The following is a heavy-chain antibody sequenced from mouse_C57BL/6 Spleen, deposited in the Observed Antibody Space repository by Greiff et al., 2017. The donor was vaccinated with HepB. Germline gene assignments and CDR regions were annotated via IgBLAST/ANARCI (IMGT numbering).Heavy chain of an antibody. D-gene: IGHD1-1*01. J-gene: IGHJ3*01. Sequence: QVQLMESGPGLVAPSQSLSITCTVSGFSLTSYGVHWVRQPPGKGLEWLVVIWSDGSTTYNSALKSRLSISKDNSKSQVFLKMNSLQTDDTAMYYCAREGSYYYGSSSFAYWGQGTLVTVSA. V-gene: IGHV2-6*03. CDR1: GFSLTSYG. CDR2: IWSDGST. CDR3: AREGSYYYGSSSFAY.